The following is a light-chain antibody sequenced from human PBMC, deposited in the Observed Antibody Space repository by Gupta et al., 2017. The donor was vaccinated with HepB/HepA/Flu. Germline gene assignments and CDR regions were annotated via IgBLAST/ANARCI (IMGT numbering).Light chain of an antibody. CDR2: QDT. J-gene: IGLJ2*01. V-gene: IGLV3-1*01. CDR3: QVWDSSTVV. CDR1: QLGDKY. Sequence: SYELTQPPSVSVSPGQTASITCSGDQLGDKYACWYQQKPGQSPVLVIYQDTKRPSGIPERFSGSNSGNTATLTISGTQTTDEADYYCQVWDSSTVVFGGGTKLTVL.